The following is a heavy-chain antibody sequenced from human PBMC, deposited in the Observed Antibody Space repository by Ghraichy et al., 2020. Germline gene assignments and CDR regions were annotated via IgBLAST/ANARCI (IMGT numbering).Heavy chain of an antibody. D-gene: IGHD2-2*01. J-gene: IGHJ4*02. Sequence: ASVKVSCKASGYTFTSYDINWVRQATGQGLEWMGWMNPNSGNTGYAQKFQGRVTMTRNTSISTAYMELSSLRSEDTAVYYCARVAHLPAAPDYWGQGTLVTVSS. CDR3: ARVAHLPAAPDY. CDR2: MNPNSGNT. CDR1: GYTFTSYD. V-gene: IGHV1-8*01.